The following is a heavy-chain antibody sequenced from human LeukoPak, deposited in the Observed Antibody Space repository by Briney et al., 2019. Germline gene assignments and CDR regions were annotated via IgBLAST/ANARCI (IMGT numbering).Heavy chain of an antibody. CDR1: GGSFSGYY. J-gene: IGHJ5*02. V-gene: IGHV4-34*01. CDR2: INHSGST. CDR3: ARRGFGELIWCDP. Sequence: PSETLSLTCAVYGGSFSGYYWSWIRQPPGKGLEWLGEINHSGSTNYNPSLKSRVTISVDTSKNQFSLKLSSVTAADTAVYYCARRGFGELIWCDPWGQGTLVTVSS. D-gene: IGHD3-10*01.